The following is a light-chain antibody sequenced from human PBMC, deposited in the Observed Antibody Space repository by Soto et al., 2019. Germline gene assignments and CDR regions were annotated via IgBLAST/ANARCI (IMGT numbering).Light chain of an antibody. V-gene: IGLV2-11*01. Sequence: QSVLTQPRSVSGSPGQSVTISCTGTSSDVGGYKYVSWYQQHPGKVPKLIIYDVNERPSGVPDRFSGSKSGNTASLSISGLQAEDEADYYCCSYAGSYTVLFGGGTKLTVL. CDR2: DVN. CDR1: SSDVGGYKY. CDR3: CSYAGSYTVL. J-gene: IGLJ2*01.